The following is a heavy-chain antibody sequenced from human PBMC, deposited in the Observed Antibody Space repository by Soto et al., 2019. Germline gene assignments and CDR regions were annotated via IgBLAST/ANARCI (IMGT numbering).Heavy chain of an antibody. CDR2: ISQSGNT. Sequence: SETLSLTCSIYSGSFSGYYWSWIRQPPGKGLEWIGEISQSGNTNYSPSLKSRVSISIDTSKKQFSLNLASVSAADTAAYYCARATKISGSSQTSHDFWGPGTLVTVSS. V-gene: IGHV4-34*01. CDR1: SGSFSGYY. D-gene: IGHD6-6*01. J-gene: IGHJ4*02. CDR3: ARATKISGSSQTSHDF.